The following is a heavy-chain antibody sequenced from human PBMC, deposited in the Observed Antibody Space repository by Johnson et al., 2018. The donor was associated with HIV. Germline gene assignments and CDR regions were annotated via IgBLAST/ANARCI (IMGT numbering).Heavy chain of an antibody. Sequence: VQLVESGGGLVQPGGSLRLSCVGSGFTFSTNWMHWVRQAPGKGLVWVSRINSDGSSTSYADSVKGRFTISRDNSKNTLYLQMNSLRAEDTAVSYCARGYRYGGNSAFDIWGQGTMVTVSS. J-gene: IGHJ3*02. CDR2: INSDGSST. CDR3: ARGYRYGGNSAFDI. CDR1: GFTFSTNW. D-gene: IGHD4-23*01. V-gene: IGHV3-74*02.